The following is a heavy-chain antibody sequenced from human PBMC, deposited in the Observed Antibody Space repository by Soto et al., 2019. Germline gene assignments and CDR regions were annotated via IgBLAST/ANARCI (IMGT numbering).Heavy chain of an antibody. CDR2: INPNSGGT. D-gene: IGHD3-9*01. CDR3: AIFYYDILTGPPSPYYGMDV. Sequence: RASVKVSCKASGYTFTGYYMHWVRQAPGQGLEWMGWINPNSGGTNYAQKFQGWVTMTRDTSISTAYMELSRLRSDDTAVYYCAIFYYDILTGPPSPYYGMDVWGQGTTVTVSS. CDR1: GYTFTGYY. V-gene: IGHV1-2*04. J-gene: IGHJ6*02.